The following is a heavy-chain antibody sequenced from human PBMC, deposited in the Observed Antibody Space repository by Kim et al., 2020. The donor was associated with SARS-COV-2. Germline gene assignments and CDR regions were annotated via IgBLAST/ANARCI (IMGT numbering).Heavy chain of an antibody. V-gene: IGHV4-59*01. Sequence: SETLSLTCTVSGGSISSYYWSWIRQPPGKGLEWIGYIYYSGSTNYNPSLKSRVTISVDTSKNQFSLKLSSVTAAVTAVYYCAGARLGQTYYYDSSGRYFDLWGRGTLVTVSS. CDR1: GGSISSYY. J-gene: IGHJ2*01. D-gene: IGHD3-22*01. CDR3: AGARLGQTYYYDSSGRYFDL. CDR2: IYYSGST.